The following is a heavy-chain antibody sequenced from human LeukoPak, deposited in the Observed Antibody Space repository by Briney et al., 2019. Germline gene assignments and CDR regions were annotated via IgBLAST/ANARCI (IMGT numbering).Heavy chain of an antibody. CDR3: AKALYDFWSGYPEYNWFDP. D-gene: IGHD3-3*01. CDR1: GFTFSSYG. Sequence: GGSLRLSCAASGFTFSSYGMHWVRQAPGKGLEWVAVISYDGSNKYYADSVKGRFTISRDNSKNTLYLQMNSLRAEDTAVYYCAKALYDFWSGYPEYNWFDPWGQGILVTVSS. V-gene: IGHV3-30*18. J-gene: IGHJ5*02. CDR2: ISYDGSNK.